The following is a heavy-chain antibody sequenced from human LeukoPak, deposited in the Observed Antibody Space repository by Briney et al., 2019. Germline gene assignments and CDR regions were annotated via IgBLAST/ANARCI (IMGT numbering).Heavy chain of an antibody. V-gene: IGHV3-48*02. Sequence: GGSLSLSCAASGFTFSNYNMNWVRQAPGKGLEWVSYISSSSGSIYYADSVKGRFTISRDNAKNSLYLQMNSLRDEDTAVYYCAREGNYSGSPDHRGQGTLVTVSS. J-gene: IGHJ4*01. D-gene: IGHD1-26*01. CDR3: AREGNYSGSPDH. CDR1: GFTFSNYN. CDR2: ISSSSGSI.